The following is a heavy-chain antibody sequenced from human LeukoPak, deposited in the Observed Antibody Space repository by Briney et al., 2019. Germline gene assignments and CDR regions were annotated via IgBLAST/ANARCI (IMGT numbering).Heavy chain of an antibody. D-gene: IGHD5-18*01. V-gene: IGHV4-59*01. CDR3: ARHITRYSLYAFDI. CDR2: IYYSGST. CDR1: GGSISSYY. Sequence: SETLSLTCTVSGGSISSYYWSWIRQPPGKGLEWIGYIYYSGSTNYNPSLKSRVTISVDTSKNPFSLKLSSVTAADTAVYYCARHITRYSLYAFDIWGQGTMVTVSS. J-gene: IGHJ3*02.